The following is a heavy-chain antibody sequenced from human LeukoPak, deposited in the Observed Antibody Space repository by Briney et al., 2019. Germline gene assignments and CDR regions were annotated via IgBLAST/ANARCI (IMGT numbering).Heavy chain of an antibody. J-gene: IGHJ4*02. Sequence: ASVRVSCKASGYTFTGHYVHWVRHAPGQGLEWMGWINPNSGGTNYAQKFQGRVTMTRDTSINTAYMELSRLRSDDTAVYYCARSRGGYDDYSGQGTLGTVSS. V-gene: IGHV1-2*02. D-gene: IGHD5-12*01. CDR2: INPNSGGT. CDR1: GYTFTGHY. CDR3: ARSRGGYDDY.